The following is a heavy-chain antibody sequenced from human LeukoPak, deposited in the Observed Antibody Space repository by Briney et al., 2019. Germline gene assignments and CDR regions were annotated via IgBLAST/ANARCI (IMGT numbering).Heavy chain of an antibody. V-gene: IGHV3-48*04. Sequence: GGSLRLSCAASGFTFDDYAMHWVRQAPGKGLEWVSYISSSSSTIYYADSVKGRFTISRDNAKNSLYLQMNSLRAEDTAVYYCARDDSLHAFDIWGQGTMVTVSS. CDR3: ARDDSLHAFDI. CDR1: GFTFDDYA. CDR2: ISSSSSTI. D-gene: IGHD3-22*01. J-gene: IGHJ3*02.